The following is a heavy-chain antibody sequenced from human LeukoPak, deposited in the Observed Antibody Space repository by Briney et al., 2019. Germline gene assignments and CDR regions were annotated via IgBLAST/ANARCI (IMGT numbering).Heavy chain of an antibody. CDR2: INHSGST. Sequence: SETLSLTCAVYGGSFSGYYWSWIRQPPGKGLEWIWEINHSGSTNYNPSLKSRVTISVDTSKNQFSLKLSSVTAADTAVYYCASRSGSYYYYYGMDVWGQGTTVTVSS. D-gene: IGHD1-26*01. J-gene: IGHJ6*02. V-gene: IGHV4-34*01. CDR1: GGSFSGYY. CDR3: ASRSGSYYYYYGMDV.